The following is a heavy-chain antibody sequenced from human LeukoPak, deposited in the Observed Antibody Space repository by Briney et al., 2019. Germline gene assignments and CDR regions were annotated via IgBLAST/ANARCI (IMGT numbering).Heavy chain of an antibody. CDR2: INWNGGST. V-gene: IGHV3-20*04. Sequence: LAGGSLRLSCAASGFTFDDYGMSWVRQAPGKGLEWVSGINWNGGSTGYADSVKGRFTISRDNAKNSLYLHMNSLRAEDTALYYCTNGNDGPFDYWGQGTLVTVSS. D-gene: IGHD1-1*01. CDR1: GFTFDDYG. CDR3: TNGNDGPFDY. J-gene: IGHJ4*02.